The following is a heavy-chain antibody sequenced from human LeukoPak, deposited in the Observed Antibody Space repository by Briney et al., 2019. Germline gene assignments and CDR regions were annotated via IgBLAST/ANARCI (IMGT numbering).Heavy chain of an antibody. D-gene: IGHD2-15*01. CDR1: GFTFREYS. Sequence: GGSLRLSCAASGFTFREYSMSWVRQAPGKGLEWVSNIRANGGDTYYTDSVKGRFTISRDNSKNTLYLEMSSLRAEDTAVYYCAKGGYTTWFDPWGQGTLVTVSS. CDR2: IRANGGDT. V-gene: IGHV3-23*01. CDR3: AKGGYTTWFDP. J-gene: IGHJ5*02.